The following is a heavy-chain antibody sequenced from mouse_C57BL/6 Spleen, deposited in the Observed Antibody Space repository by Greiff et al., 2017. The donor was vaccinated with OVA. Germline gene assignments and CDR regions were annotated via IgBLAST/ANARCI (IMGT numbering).Heavy chain of an antibody. V-gene: IGHV1-53*01. CDR3: ARGGSGYVDWFAY. J-gene: IGHJ3*01. CDR1: GYTFTSYW. D-gene: IGHD3-2*02. CDR2: INPSNGGT. Sequence: QVQLQQSGTELVKPGASVKLSCKASGYTFTSYWMHWVKQRPGQGLEWIGNINPSNGGTNYNEKFKSKATLTVDKSSSTAYMQLSSLTSEDSAVYYCARGGSGYVDWFAYWGQGTLVTVSA.